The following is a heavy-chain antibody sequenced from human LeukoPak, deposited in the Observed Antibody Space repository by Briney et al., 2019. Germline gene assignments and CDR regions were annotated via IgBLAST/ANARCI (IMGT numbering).Heavy chain of an antibody. CDR2: ISGSGGTT. V-gene: IGHV3-23*01. Sequence: PGGSLRLSCTASGFTFSSYAMTWVRQAPGKGLDWVSAISGSGGTTYYADSVRGRFTISRDNSKNTLYLQMNSLRAEDTAVYYCAKDVVLTPGYFDYWGQGTLVTVSS. CDR3: AKDVVLTPGYFDY. D-gene: IGHD4/OR15-4a*01. J-gene: IGHJ4*02. CDR1: GFTFSSYA.